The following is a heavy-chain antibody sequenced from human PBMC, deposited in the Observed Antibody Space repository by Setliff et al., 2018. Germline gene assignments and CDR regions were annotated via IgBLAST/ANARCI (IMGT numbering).Heavy chain of an antibody. CDR1: GDSISSTYH. Sequence: SETLSLTCNVSGDSISSTYHWGWIRQSPGKGLEWIGSIYYSGSTNYNPSLKSRVTISVDTSKNQFSLKLSSVTAADTAVYYCARLSYRGSGAFDIWGQGTMVTVSS. CDR3: ARLSYRGSGAFDI. CDR2: IYYSGST. V-gene: IGHV4-38-2*02. D-gene: IGHD1-26*01. J-gene: IGHJ3*02.